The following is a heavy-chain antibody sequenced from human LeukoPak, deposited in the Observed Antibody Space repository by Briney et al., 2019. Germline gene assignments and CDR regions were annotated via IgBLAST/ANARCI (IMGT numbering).Heavy chain of an antibody. CDR3: AKEVGWFNAFNV. J-gene: IGHJ3*01. CDR1: GFTLSSYE. Sequence: GGSLRLSCAASGFTLSSYEMNWVRQAPGKGLEWVTAISSVGHTNKSADSVKGRFTISRDNSKNTLYLQMHSLREDDTAVYYCAKEVGWFNAFNVWGQGTMVTVSS. D-gene: IGHD3-10*01. CDR2: ISSVGHTN. V-gene: IGHV3-30*18.